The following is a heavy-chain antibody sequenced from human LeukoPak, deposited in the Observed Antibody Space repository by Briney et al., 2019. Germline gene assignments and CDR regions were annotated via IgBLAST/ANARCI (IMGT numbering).Heavy chain of an antibody. Sequence: GASVKVSCKASGYIFTSYFMHWVRQAPGQGLEWMGLINPSGGSTRHAQKFQGRVTMTRDMSTSTVYMELRSLRSDDTAVYYCAKLGLRLDARSLDYWGQGTLVTVSS. CDR3: AKLGLRLDARSLDY. J-gene: IGHJ4*02. D-gene: IGHD4/OR15-4a*01. V-gene: IGHV1-46*01. CDR1: GYIFTSYF. CDR2: INPSGGST.